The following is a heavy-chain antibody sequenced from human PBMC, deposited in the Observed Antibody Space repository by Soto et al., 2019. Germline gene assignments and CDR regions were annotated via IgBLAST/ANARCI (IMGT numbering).Heavy chain of an antibody. V-gene: IGHV5-10-1*01. Sequence: PGEALNISCHVVGYTFTSYWITWVRQMPGKGLEWMGRIVPSNSFTDYNTSFEGHVILSVNLSASTAYLPWSGLKASGPAGDYWARHTGLAPIAFDYWGQGTPVTVSS. J-gene: IGHJ4*02. CDR1: GYTFTSYW. CDR2: IVPSNSFT. D-gene: IGHD3-3*02. CDR3: ARHTGLAPIAFDY.